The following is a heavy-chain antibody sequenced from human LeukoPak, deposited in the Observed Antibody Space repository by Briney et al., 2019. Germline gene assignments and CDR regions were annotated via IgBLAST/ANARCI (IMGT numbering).Heavy chain of an antibody. CDR3: ARESGSYQYYFDY. J-gene: IGHJ4*02. D-gene: IGHD1-26*01. CDR1: GGSISSYY. Sequence: MPSETLSLTCTVSGGSISSYYWSWIRQPPGKGLEWIGHIYYSGSTNYNPSLKSRVTISVDTSKNQFSLKLSSVTAADTAVYYCARESGSYQYYFDYWGQGTLVTVSS. CDR2: IYYSGST. V-gene: IGHV4-59*01.